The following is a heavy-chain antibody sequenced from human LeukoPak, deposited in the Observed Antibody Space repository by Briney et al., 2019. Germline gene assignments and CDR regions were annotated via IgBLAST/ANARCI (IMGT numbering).Heavy chain of an antibody. CDR1: GGSISSYY. D-gene: IGHD6-6*01. J-gene: IGHJ5*02. CDR2: IYYSGST. Sequence: SETLSLTCTVSGGSISSYYWSWIRQPPGKGLEWIGYIYYSGSTNYNPSLKSRVTISVDTSKNQFSLKLSSVTAADTAVYYCARGVTQLVDWFDPWGQGTLVTVSS. V-gene: IGHV4-59*01. CDR3: ARGVTQLVDWFDP.